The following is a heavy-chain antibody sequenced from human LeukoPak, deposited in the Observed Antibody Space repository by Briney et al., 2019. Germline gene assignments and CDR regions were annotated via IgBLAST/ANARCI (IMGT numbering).Heavy chain of an antibody. J-gene: IGHJ5*02. D-gene: IGHD2-8*01. V-gene: IGHV4-59*01. CDR2: IYYSGST. CDR3: ARATPGVFGWFDP. CDR1: GGSISSYY. Sequence: SETPSLTCTVSGGSISSYYWSWIRQPPGKGLEWIGYIYYSGSTNYNPSLKSRVTISVDTSKNQFSLKLSSVTAADTAVYYCARATPGVFGWFDPWGQGTLVTVSS.